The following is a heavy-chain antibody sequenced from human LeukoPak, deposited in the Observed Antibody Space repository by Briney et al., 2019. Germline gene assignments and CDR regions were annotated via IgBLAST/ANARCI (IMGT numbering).Heavy chain of an antibody. CDR2: IDPSDSYT. CDR1: GYNFISYW. V-gene: IGHV5-10-1*01. CDR3: ARTTGYYWNGQDY. D-gene: IGHD1-20*01. J-gene: IGHJ4*02. Sequence: PGESLKISCKGSGYNFISYWISWVRQMPGKGLEWMGRIDPSDSYTNYSPSFQGHVTIPADKSISTAYLQWSSLKASDTAMYYCARTTGYYWNGQDYWGQGTLVTVSS.